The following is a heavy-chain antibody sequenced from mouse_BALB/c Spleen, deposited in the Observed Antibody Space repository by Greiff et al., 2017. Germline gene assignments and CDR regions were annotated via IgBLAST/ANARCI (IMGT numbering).Heavy chain of an antibody. CDR2: IYPGDGST. CDR1: GYTFTSYY. CDR3: ARGSYDVGYYAMDY. D-gene: IGHD2-12*01. V-gene: IGHV1S56*01. J-gene: IGHJ4*01. Sequence: QVQLQQSGPELVKPGASVKMSCKASGYTFTSYYIHWVKQRPGQGLEWIGWIYPGDGSTKYNEKFKGKTTLTADKSSSTAYMLLSSLTSEDSAIYFCARGSYDVGYYAMDYWGQGTSDTVSS.